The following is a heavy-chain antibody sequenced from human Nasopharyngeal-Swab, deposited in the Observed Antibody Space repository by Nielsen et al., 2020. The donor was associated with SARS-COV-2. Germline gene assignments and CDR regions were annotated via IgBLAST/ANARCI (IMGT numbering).Heavy chain of an antibody. Sequence: SQTPALTSAISGDSVSSNSAAWNWIRQSPARGLEWLGRTYYRSKWYNDYAVSVKSRITINPDTSKNQFSLQLNSVTPEDTAVYYCARESASSGWSDDAFDIWGHGTMVTVSS. CDR1: GDSVSSNSAA. CDR2: TYYRSKWYN. V-gene: IGHV6-1*01. D-gene: IGHD6-19*01. CDR3: ARESASSGWSDDAFDI. J-gene: IGHJ3*02.